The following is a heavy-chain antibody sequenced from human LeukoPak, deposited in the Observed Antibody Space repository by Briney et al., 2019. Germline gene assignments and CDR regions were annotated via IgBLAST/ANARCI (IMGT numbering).Heavy chain of an antibody. D-gene: IGHD3-22*01. J-gene: IGHJ4*02. CDR2: INIGGTNT. Sequence: GGSLRLSCAASGFTFNDYYMSWIRQAPGKGLEWLSYINIGGTNTHYADSVKGRFTISRDNAKKSLYLEMNTLRAEDTAVSFCAKRGVVIRVILVGFHKEAYYFDSWGQGALVTVSS. V-gene: IGHV3-11*01. CDR1: GFTFNDYY. CDR3: AKRGVVIRVILVGFHKEAYYFDS.